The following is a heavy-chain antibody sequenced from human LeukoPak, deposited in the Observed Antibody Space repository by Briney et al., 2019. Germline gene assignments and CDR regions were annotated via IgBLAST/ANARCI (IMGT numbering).Heavy chain of an antibody. D-gene: IGHD2-15*01. CDR2: IKQDGSGR. V-gene: IGHV3-7*03. J-gene: IGHJ6*04. Sequence: GGSLRLSCAASGFTFGSYWMSWVRQAPGKGLEWVANIKQDGSGRYYVDSVKGRFTISRDNAKNSVYLQMNSLRVEDTAVYYCAREFHCSGGTCYIDYYYYAMDVWGKGTTVTVSS. CDR1: GFTFGSYW. CDR3: AREFHCSGGTCYIDYYYYAMDV.